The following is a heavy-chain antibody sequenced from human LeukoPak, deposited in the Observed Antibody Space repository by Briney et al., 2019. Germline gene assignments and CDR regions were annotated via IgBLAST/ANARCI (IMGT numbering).Heavy chain of an antibody. J-gene: IGHJ4*02. CDR2: ISSSSSYI. CDR3: IRSHYYDRSGYYLDY. Sequence: GGSLRLSCAASGFTFSSYSMNWVRQAPGKGLEWVSSISSSSSYIYYADSVKGRFTISRDNAKNSLYLQMNSLRAEDTAVYYCIRSHYYDRSGYYLDYWGQGTLVTVSS. V-gene: IGHV3-21*01. D-gene: IGHD3-22*01. CDR1: GFTFSSYS.